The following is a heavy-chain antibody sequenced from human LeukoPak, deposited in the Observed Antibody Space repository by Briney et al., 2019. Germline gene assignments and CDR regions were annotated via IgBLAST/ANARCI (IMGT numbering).Heavy chain of an antibody. CDR2: VYSGGST. Sequence: GGSLRLSCAASGFTVSSDYMTWVRQAPGKGLEWVSFVYSGGSTYYEDSVKGRFTISRDSSKNTLFLQMNSLRVGDTAVYYCARAGYYDSSGFYAPDAFDIWGQGTVVTVSS. J-gene: IGHJ3*02. V-gene: IGHV3-53*01. CDR3: ARAGYYDSSGFYAPDAFDI. D-gene: IGHD3-22*01. CDR1: GFTVSSDY.